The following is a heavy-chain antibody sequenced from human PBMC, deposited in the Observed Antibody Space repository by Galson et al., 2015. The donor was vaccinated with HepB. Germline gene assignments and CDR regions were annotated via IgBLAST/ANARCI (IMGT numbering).Heavy chain of an antibody. CDR2: IYPGDSDT. V-gene: IGHV5-51*01. J-gene: IGHJ6*02. CDR3: ARCRVHDILTVYYRSNYYYGMDV. CDR1: GYSFTSYW. D-gene: IGHD3-9*01. Sequence: QSGAEVKKPGESLKISCKGSGYSFTSYWIGWVRQMPGKGLEWMGIIYPGDSDTRYSPSFQGQVTISAVKSISTAYLQWSSLKASDTAMYYCARCRVHDILTVYYRSNYYYGMDVWGQETTVTVSS.